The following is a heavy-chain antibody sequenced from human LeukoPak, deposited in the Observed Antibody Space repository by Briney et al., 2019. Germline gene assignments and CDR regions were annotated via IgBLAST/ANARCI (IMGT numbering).Heavy chain of an antibody. CDR2: IYTSGST. D-gene: IGHD1-26*01. CDR3: ARDLIVGATNYYYYMDV. Sequence: SETLSLTCTVSGGSISSGSYYWSWIRQPAGKGLEWIGRIYTSGSTNYNPSLKSRVTISVDTSKNQFSLKLSSVTAADTAVYYCARDLIVGATNYYYYMDVWGKGTTVTISS. CDR1: GGSISSGSYY. V-gene: IGHV4-61*02. J-gene: IGHJ6*03.